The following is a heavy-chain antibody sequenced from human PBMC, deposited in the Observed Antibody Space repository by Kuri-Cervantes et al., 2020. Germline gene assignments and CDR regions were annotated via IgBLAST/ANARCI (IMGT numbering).Heavy chain of an antibody. CDR3: ARASRGYNYGRPFDY. V-gene: IGHV4-39*01. CDR1: GGPISSVGFY. D-gene: IGHD5-18*01. J-gene: IGHJ4*02. CDR2: ISYTGST. Sequence: SETLSLTCTVSGGPISSVGFYWGWIRQSPGKGLEWIGSISYTGSTYYSPSLRSRVTISVDTSKNQFSLKLSSVTAADTSVYYCARASRGYNYGRPFDYWGQGTLVTVSS.